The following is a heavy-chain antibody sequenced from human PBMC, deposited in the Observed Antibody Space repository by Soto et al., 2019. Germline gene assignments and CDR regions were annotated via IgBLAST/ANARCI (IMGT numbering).Heavy chain of an antibody. CDR1: GGSISSGGYS. D-gene: IGHD3-22*01. CDR2: IYYSGST. V-gene: IGHV4-61*08. CDR3: ARDGGTSYDSSGSFDY. Sequence: SETLSLTCAVSGGSISSGGYSWSWIRQPPGKGLEWIGYIYYSGSTNYNPSLKSRVTISVDTSKNQFSLKLSSVTAADTAVYYCARDGGTSYDSSGSFDYGGQGTLVTVSS. J-gene: IGHJ4*02.